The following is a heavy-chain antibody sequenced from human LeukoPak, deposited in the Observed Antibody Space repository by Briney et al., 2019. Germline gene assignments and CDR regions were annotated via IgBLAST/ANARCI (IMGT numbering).Heavy chain of an antibody. CDR2: ISSGGTTI. J-gene: IGHJ4*02. CDR1: GLTFSSYE. CDR3: AKDEIAVEGVFDY. Sequence: PGGSLRLSCATSGLTFSSYEMNWVRQAPGKGLEWVSYISSGGTTIYYADSVKGRFTISRDNSKNTLYLQMNSLRAEDTAVYYCAKDEIAVEGVFDYWGQGTLVTVSS. D-gene: IGHD6-19*01. V-gene: IGHV3-48*03.